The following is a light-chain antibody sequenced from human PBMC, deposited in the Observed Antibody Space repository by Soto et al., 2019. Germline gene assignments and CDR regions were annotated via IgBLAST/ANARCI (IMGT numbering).Light chain of an antibody. CDR3: SSYAGSNNLV. CDR2: EVS. V-gene: IGLV2-8*01. CDR1: SSDVGGYNY. Sequence: QSALTQPPSASGSPGQSVTISCTGTSSDVGGYNYVSWYQQHPGKAPKLMIYEVSKRPSGVPDRFSGSKSGNTASLTVSGLQAEDEADYYNSSYAGSNNLVFGGGTKRTVL. J-gene: IGLJ2*01.